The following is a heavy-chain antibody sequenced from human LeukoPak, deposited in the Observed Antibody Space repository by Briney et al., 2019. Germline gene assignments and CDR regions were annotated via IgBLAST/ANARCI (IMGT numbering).Heavy chain of an antibody. D-gene: IGHD3-10*01. V-gene: IGHV1-2*02. Sequence: ASVKVSCKASGYTFTGYYMHWVRQAPGQGLEWMGWINPNSGVTNYAQKFQGRVTMTRDTSISTAYMELSRLTSDDTAVYYCATSYGSGTPLSRYMDVWGKGTTVTVSS. CDR2: INPNSGVT. CDR3: ATSYGSGTPLSRYMDV. J-gene: IGHJ6*03. CDR1: GYTFTGYY.